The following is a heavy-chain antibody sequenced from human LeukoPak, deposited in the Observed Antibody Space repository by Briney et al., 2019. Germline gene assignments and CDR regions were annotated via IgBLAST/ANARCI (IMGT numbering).Heavy chain of an antibody. CDR1: GFTFSSYS. J-gene: IGHJ4*02. Sequence: GGSLRLSCAASGFTFSSYSMNWVRQAPGKGLEWVSSISSSSSYIYYADSVKGRFTVSRDNAKNPLYLQMNSLRAEDTAVYYCARDRWVAAKGFDYWGQGTLVTVSS. V-gene: IGHV3-21*01. CDR3: ARDRWVAAKGFDY. D-gene: IGHD2-15*01. CDR2: ISSSSSYI.